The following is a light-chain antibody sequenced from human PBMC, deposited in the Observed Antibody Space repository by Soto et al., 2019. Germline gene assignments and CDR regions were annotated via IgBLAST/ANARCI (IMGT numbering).Light chain of an antibody. CDR2: GAS. J-gene: IGKJ1*01. V-gene: IGKV3-20*01. Sequence: EIVLTQSPGTLSLSPGERATLTCRASQSVSSSYLAWYQQKPGQAPRLLIYGASSRATGIPDRFSGSGSGTDFTLTISRLEPEDFAVYYCQQYGSSVAFGQGTNVEIK. CDR3: QQYGSSVA. CDR1: QSVSSSY.